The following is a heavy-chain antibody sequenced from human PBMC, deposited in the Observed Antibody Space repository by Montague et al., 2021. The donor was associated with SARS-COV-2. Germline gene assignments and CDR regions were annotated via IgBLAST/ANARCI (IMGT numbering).Heavy chain of an antibody. CDR2: INHSGST. D-gene: IGHD1-7*01. CDR3: ARGRTGTTFYYYYYYGIDV. V-gene: IGHV4-34*01. J-gene: IGHJ6*02. Sequence: SETLSLTCAVYGGSFSGYYWSWIRQPPGKGLEWIGEINHSGSTNYNPSLKSRVTISVDTSKNQFSLKLSSVTAADTAVYYCARGRTGTTFYYYYYYGIDVWGQGTTVTVSS. CDR1: GGSFSGYY.